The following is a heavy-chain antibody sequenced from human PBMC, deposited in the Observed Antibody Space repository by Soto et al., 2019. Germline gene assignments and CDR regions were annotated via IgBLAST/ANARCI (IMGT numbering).Heavy chain of an antibody. V-gene: IGHV4-31*03. CDR3: ARAEGPKHNLDY. CDR1: GGSIRRGGSVTNGGYY. J-gene: IGHJ4*02. Sequence: SETLSLTCTVSGGSIRRGGSVTNGGYYWSWIRQNSGKGLEWIGYIFYSGSTNNNPSQYNPSLKSRVSISVDTSKNQFSLKLSSVTAADTAVYYCARAEGPKHNLDYWGQGTLVTVSS. CDR2: IFYSGST. D-gene: IGHD2-21*01.